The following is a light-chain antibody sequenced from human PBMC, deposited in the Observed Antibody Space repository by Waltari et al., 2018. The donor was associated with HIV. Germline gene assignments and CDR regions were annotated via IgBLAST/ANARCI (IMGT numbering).Light chain of an antibody. Sequence: SSALTQDPAVSVALGQTVRITCQGDSLRSDYASWYQQKPGQAPVLVIYGKNTRPSGIPDRFSASSSGTTASLTISGAQAEDEADYYCNSRDTSGNHQVFGGGTTLTVL. CDR1: SLRSDY. V-gene: IGLV3-19*01. CDR2: GKN. J-gene: IGLJ2*01. CDR3: NSRDTSGNHQV.